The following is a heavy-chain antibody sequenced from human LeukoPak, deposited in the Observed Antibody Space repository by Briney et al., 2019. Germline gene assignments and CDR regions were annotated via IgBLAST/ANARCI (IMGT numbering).Heavy chain of an antibody. V-gene: IGHV4-59*01. CDR1: GGSLSRYY. D-gene: IGHD3-10*01. CDR3: AREVEWFGELGAFDI. Sequence: PSETMSLTSTVAGGSLSRYYWSWIRQPPGKGLEWIGYIYYSGSTNYNPSLTSRVTISVDTSKNQFSLKLSSVTAADTAVYYCAREVEWFGELGAFDIWGQGTMVTVSS. CDR2: IYYSGST. J-gene: IGHJ3*02.